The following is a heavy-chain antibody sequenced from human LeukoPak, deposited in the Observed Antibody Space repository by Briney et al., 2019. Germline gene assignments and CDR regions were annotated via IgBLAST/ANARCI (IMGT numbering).Heavy chain of an antibody. CDR3: ARVLKFYYSSGSYSYYFDC. D-gene: IGHD3-10*01. Sequence: PSETLSLTCTVSGGSIRSYYWSWIRQAPGKGLEYIGYIYYSGSTNYNPSLKSRDTTSIDTSRNQFSLKLSSVTAADTDVYYCARVLKFYYSSGSYSYYFDCWGRGTLVTVSS. CDR1: GGSIRSYY. J-gene: IGHJ4*02. CDR2: IYYSGST. V-gene: IGHV4-59*01.